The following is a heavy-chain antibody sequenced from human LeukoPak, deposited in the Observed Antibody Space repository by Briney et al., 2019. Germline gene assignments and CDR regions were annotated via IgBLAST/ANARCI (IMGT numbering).Heavy chain of an antibody. V-gene: IGHV1-2*06. D-gene: IGHD3-22*01. CDR3: ARGGQSDYDSSGYYYTGY. J-gene: IGHJ4*02. Sequence: GASVKVSCKASGYTFTGYYMHWVRQAPGQGLEWMGRINPNSGGTNYAQKFQGRVTMTRDTSISTAYMELSRLRSGDTAVYYCARGGQSDYDSSGYYYTGYWGQGTLVTVSS. CDR2: INPNSGGT. CDR1: GYTFTGYY.